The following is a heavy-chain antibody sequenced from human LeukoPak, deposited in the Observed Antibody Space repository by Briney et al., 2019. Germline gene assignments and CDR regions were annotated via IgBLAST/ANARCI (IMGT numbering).Heavy chain of an antibody. Sequence: PSETLSPTCTVSGGSISSSSYYWGWIRQPPGKGLEWIGSIYYSGSTYYNPSLKSRVTISVDTSKNQFSLKLSSVTAADTAVYYCARQPRYCSGGSCLDDAFDIWGQGTMVTVSS. V-gene: IGHV4-39*01. CDR3: ARQPRYCSGGSCLDDAFDI. CDR1: GGSISSSSYY. D-gene: IGHD2-15*01. CDR2: IYYSGST. J-gene: IGHJ3*02.